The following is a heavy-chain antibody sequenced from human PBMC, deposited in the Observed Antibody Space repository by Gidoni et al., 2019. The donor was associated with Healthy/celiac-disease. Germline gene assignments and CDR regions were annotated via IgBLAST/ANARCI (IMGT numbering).Heavy chain of an antibody. Sequence: EVQLVESGGGLVKPGGSLSISCAASGFTFSNAGKCWVRQAPGKGLEWVGRIKSKTDGGTTDYAAPVKGRFTISRDDSKNTLYLQMNSLKTEDTAVYYCTWFNFYYYGMDVWGQGTTVTVSS. D-gene: IGHD3-10*01. CDR2: IKSKTDGGTT. CDR1: GFTFSNAG. V-gene: IGHV3-15*01. CDR3: TWFNFYYYGMDV. J-gene: IGHJ6*02.